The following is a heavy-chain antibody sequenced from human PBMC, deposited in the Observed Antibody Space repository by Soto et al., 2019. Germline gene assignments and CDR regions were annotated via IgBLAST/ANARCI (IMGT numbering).Heavy chain of an antibody. D-gene: IGHD2-21*01. CDR3: VKGTFSRSKVIFDY. CDR1: GFIFEDYD. V-gene: IGHV3-9*01. Sequence: EVQLVASGGGLAQPGRSLRLSCVASGFIFEDYDMHWVRQVPGKGLEWVSSITSNSDAIKYADSVKGRFTLSRDNAKNSMYLEMNSLRVEDTAFYFCVKGTFSRSKVIFDYWGQGTLVTVSS. J-gene: IGHJ4*02. CDR2: ITSNSDAI.